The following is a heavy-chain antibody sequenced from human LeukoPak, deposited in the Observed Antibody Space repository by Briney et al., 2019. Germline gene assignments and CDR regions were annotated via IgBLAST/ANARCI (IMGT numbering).Heavy chain of an antibody. D-gene: IGHD6-13*01. Sequence: SETLSLTCTVSGGSISSSSYYWGWIRQPPGKGREWIGEINHSGSTNYNPSLKSRVTISVDTSKNQFSLKLSSVTAADTAVYYCARLVSRSKQQLVGGFLDVWGKGTTVTVSS. CDR3: ARLVSRSKQQLVGGFLDV. CDR1: GGSISSSSYY. V-gene: IGHV4-39*07. J-gene: IGHJ6*04. CDR2: INHSGST.